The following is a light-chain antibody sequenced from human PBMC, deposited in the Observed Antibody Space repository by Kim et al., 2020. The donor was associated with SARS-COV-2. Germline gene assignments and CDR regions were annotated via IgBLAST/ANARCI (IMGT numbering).Light chain of an antibody. CDR2: QDN. J-gene: IGLJ1*01. CDR1: KLGDKY. Sequence: SYELTQPPSVSVSPGQTASITCSGDKLGDKYAFWYQQKPGQSPVLVIYQDNKRPSGIPERFSGFNSGNTATLTISGTQPMDEADYYCQAWDSSTEVFGTG. CDR3: QAWDSSTEV. V-gene: IGLV3-1*01.